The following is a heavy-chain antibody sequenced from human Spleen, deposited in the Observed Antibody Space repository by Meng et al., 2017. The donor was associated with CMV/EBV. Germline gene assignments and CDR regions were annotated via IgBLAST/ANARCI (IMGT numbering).Heavy chain of an antibody. Sequence: GGSLRLSCAASGFSFSDYYMSWIRQAPGKGLEWISCISGSGSTIYYADSVKGRFAISRDNAKNSLYLQMNSLRAEDTAVYYCVRDYKGGYYDILIRGYYFGMDVWGQGTTVTVSS. V-gene: IGHV3-11*01. J-gene: IGHJ6*02. CDR1: GFSFSDYY. CDR3: VRDYKGGYYDILIRGYYFGMDV. D-gene: IGHD3-9*01. CDR2: ISGSGSTI.